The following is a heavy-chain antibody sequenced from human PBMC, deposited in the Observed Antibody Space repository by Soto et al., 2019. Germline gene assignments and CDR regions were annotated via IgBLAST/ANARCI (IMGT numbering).Heavy chain of an antibody. CDR1: GGSIRSGGYS. Sequence: QLQLQESGSGLVKPSQTLSLTCAVYGGSIRSGGYSWSWIRQPPGKGLEWFGYISHNGSTYYNPSLKSRVTLSVDRSKNQFSLKLSSVTAADTAVYYCARVPSPWGQGTLLTVSS. CDR3: ARVPSP. J-gene: IGHJ5*02. CDR2: ISHNGST. V-gene: IGHV4-30-2*01.